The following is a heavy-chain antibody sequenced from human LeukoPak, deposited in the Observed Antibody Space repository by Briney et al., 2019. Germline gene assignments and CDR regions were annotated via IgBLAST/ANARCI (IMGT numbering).Heavy chain of an antibody. Sequence: GGSLRLSCAASGFTFSSYSMNWVRQAPGKGLEWVSSISSSSSYIYYADSVKGRFTISRDNSKNTLYLQMNSLRAEDTAVYYCARGHYDILTGAFQHWGQGTLVTVSS. D-gene: IGHD3-9*01. V-gene: IGHV3-21*01. CDR1: GFTFSSYS. J-gene: IGHJ1*01. CDR3: ARGHYDILTGAFQH. CDR2: ISSSSSYI.